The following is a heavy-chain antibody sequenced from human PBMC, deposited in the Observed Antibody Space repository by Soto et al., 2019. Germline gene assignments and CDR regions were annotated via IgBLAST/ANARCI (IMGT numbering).Heavy chain of an antibody. CDR2: ISPYTDQI. CDR3: AIDYHLGPRHGYGIDF. V-gene: IGHV1-18*01. J-gene: IGHJ6*02. Sequence: QVHLVQSGAEVRKPGASVKVSCKTSGYNFRSYGVSWVLQAPGQGFEWLGLISPYTDQIDYAQKFQGRLTLTTDRSTSTFYMDLRSLTSDDTSVYYCAIDYHLGPRHGYGIDFWGQGTTVIVSS. CDR1: GYNFRSYG. D-gene: IGHD3-3*02.